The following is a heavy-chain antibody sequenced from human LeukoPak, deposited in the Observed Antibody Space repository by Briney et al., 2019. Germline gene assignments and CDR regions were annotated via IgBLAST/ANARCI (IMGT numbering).Heavy chain of an antibody. D-gene: IGHD6-6*01. V-gene: IGHV3-23*01. CDR1: GFTFSSYA. CDR2: ISGSGGST. Sequence: PGGSLRLPCAASGFTFSSYAMSWVRQAPGKGLEWVSAISGSGGSTYYADSVKGRFTISRGNSKNTLYLQMNSLRAEDTAVYYCAKEEYSSSFSSWFDPWGQGTLVTVSS. CDR3: AKEEYSSSFSSWFDP. J-gene: IGHJ5*02.